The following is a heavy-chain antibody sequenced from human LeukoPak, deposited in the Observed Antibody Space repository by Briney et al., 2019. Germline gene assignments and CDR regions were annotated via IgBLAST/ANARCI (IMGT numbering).Heavy chain of an antibody. V-gene: IGHV3-11*01. CDR3: GRDPDYGDPY. CDR2: ITSSGTTT. J-gene: IGHJ4*02. CDR1: GFSFSDSY. D-gene: IGHD4/OR15-4a*01. Sequence: GGSPRLSCSASGFSFSDSYMSWFRLSPEKGLEWIAYITSSGTTTEYADSVMGRFTISRVNAKNSLYLQMNSLRPEDTAVYYCGRDPDYGDPYWGQGTLVTVSS.